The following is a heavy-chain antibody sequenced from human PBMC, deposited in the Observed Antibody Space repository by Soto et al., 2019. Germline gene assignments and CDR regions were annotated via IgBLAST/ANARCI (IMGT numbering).Heavy chain of an antibody. J-gene: IGHJ6*02. CDR1: GFTFSSYA. V-gene: IGHV3-23*01. CDR2: ISGSCGST. D-gene: IGHD3-10*01. Sequence: PGGSLRLSCAASGFTFSSYAMSWVRQAPGKGLEWVSAISGSCGSTYYADSVKGRCTISRDNSKNTLYLQMNCLRAEDTVVYYCAKDAGMEPRGKYYGMDVWGQGTTVTVSS. CDR3: AKDAGMEPRGKYYGMDV.